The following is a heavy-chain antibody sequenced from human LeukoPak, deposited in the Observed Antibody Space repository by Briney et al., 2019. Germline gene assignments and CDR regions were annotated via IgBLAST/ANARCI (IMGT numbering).Heavy chain of an antibody. D-gene: IGHD1-26*01. J-gene: IGHJ4*02. Sequence: PGGSLRLSCAASGFAFSTYTMNWVRQAPGKGLVWVSRINSDGGSTTYADSVKGRFTISRDNAKNTLYLQVTSLRAEDTAVYYCARGGGATVDYWGQGTLVTVSS. CDR2: INSDGGST. CDR1: GFAFSTYT. V-gene: IGHV3-74*01. CDR3: ARGGGATVDY.